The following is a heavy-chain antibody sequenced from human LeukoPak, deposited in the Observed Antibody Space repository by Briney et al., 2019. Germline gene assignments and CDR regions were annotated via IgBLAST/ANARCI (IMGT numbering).Heavy chain of an antibody. V-gene: IGHV4-39*07. CDR2: IYYSGST. CDR3: AGRIAAAGKGFDP. J-gene: IGHJ5*02. D-gene: IGHD6-13*01. Sequence: SETLSLTCTVSGGSISSSSYYWGWIRQPPGKGLEWIGSIYYSGSTYYNPSLKSRVTISVDTSKNQFSLKLSSVTAADTAVYYCAGRIAAAGKGFDPWGQGTLVTASS. CDR1: GGSISSSSYY.